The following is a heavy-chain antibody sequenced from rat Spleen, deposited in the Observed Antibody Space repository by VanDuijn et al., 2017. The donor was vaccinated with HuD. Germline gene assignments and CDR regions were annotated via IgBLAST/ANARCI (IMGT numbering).Heavy chain of an antibody. V-gene: IGHV5-31*01. D-gene: IGHD4-2*01. CDR1: GFNFNDYW. CDR3: TREDWVLDV. Sequence: EVQLVESGGGLVQPGRSLKLSCAASGFNFNDYWMTWIRQAPGKGLEWVASITSAGGTTYYVDSVKGRFTISRDNAKSTLYLQMDSLRSEDTATYYCTREDWVLDVWGQGASVTVSS. J-gene: IGHJ4*01. CDR2: ITSAGGTT.